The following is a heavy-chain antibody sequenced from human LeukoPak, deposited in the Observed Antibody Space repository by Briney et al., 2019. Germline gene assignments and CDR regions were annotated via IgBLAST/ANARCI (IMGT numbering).Heavy chain of an antibody. J-gene: IGHJ3*02. CDR2: ISSSSSTI. D-gene: IGHD6-19*01. CDR3: ARGGGAVAVDDAFDI. V-gene: IGHV3-48*01. Sequence: PGGSLRLSCAASGFTFSSYSMYWVRQAPGKGLEWVSYISSSSSTIYYADSVKGRFTISRDNAKNSLYLQMNSLRAEDTAVYYCARGGGAVAVDDAFDIWGQGTMVTVSS. CDR1: GFTFSSYS.